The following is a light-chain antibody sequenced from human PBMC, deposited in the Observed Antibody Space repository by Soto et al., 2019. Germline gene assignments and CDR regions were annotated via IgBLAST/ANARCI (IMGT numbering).Light chain of an antibody. V-gene: IGLV3-1*01. CDR1: KLGDKY. CDR2: QDN. CDR3: QAWDSCTYV. J-gene: IGLJ1*01. Sequence: SYELTQPSSVSVSPGQTASITCSGEKLGDKYACWYQQKPGQSPVLVIYQDNKRPSGIPERFSGSNSGNTATLTISGTQTMDEADYYCQAWDSCTYVFGTGTKLTVL.